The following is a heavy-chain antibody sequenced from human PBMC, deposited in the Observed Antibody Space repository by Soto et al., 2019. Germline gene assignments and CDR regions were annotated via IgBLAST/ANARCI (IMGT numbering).Heavy chain of an antibody. V-gene: IGHV3-33*01. D-gene: IGHD2-2*01. Sequence: GGSLRLSCAASGFTFSSYGMHWVRQAPGKGLEWVAVIWYDGSNKYYADSVKGRFTISRDNSKNTLYLQMNSLRAEDTAVYYCARDLKWSYQLLEWYYMDVWGKGTTVTVSS. CDR3: ARDLKWSYQLLEWYYMDV. CDR2: IWYDGSNK. CDR1: GFTFSSYG. J-gene: IGHJ6*03.